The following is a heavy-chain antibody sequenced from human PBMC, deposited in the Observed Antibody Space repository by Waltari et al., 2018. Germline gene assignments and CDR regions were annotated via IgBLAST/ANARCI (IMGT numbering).Heavy chain of an antibody. Sequence: EVQLVESGGGLVKPGGSLRLSCAASGFTFSSYSMNWVRQAPGKGLEWVSSISSSSSYIYYADSVKGRFTISRDNAKNSLYLQMNSLRAEDTAVYYCARAGDYGDYAGLGYYYYGMDVWGQGP. J-gene: IGHJ6*02. CDR2: ISSSSSYI. CDR3: ARAGDYGDYAGLGYYYYGMDV. CDR1: GFTFSSYS. D-gene: IGHD4-17*01. V-gene: IGHV3-21*01.